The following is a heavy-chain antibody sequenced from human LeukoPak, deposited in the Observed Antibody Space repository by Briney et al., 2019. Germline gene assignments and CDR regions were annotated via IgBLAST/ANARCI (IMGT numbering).Heavy chain of an antibody. CDR2: IWYDGRNK. CDR3: ARDLSIAVFDY. CDR1: GFTFTSYG. D-gene: IGHD6-19*01. J-gene: IGHJ4*02. Sequence: GGSLRLSCAASGFTFTSYGMHWVRQAPGKGLEWVAVIWYDGRNKYYVDSVKGRFTISRDNSKNTVYLQMSSLRAEDTAVYFCARDLSIAVFDYWGQGTLVTVSS. V-gene: IGHV3-33*01.